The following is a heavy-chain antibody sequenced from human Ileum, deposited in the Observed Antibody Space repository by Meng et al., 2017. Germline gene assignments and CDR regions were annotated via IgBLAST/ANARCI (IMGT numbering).Heavy chain of an antibody. CDR2: IYYSGST. V-gene: IGHV4-30-4*01. Sequence: QVQLQQSGPGLVKPSQTLSLTCTVPGGSISSGDYYWSWFRHPPGKGLEWIGYIYYSGSTYYSPSLKSRVTISVDTSKNQFSLKLSSVTAADTAVYYCARENAIFGVVWGSWFDPWGQGTLVTVSS. D-gene: IGHD3-3*01. CDR1: GGSISSGDYY. J-gene: IGHJ5*02. CDR3: ARENAIFGVVWGSWFDP.